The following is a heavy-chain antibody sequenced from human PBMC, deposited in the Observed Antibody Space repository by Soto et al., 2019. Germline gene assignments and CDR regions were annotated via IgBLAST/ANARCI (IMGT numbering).Heavy chain of an antibody. CDR2: IIPVYGTR. V-gene: IGHV1-69*01. Sequence: QVQLVQSGAEVKKPGSSVSVSCKTSGGTFSTYAVSWVRQVPGQGLEWMGGIIPVYGTRNYAQKFQDRITITADASTSTAYMEVSSLGSEDTAVYYCARGMASGGWTYYFDYWGQGTLVTVSS. D-gene: IGHD5-12*01. CDR3: ARGMASGGWTYYFDY. J-gene: IGHJ4*02. CDR1: GGTFSTYA.